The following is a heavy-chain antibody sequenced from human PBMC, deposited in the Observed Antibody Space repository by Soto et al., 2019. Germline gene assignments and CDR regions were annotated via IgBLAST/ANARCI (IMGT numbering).Heavy chain of an antibody. J-gene: IGHJ6*03. Sequence: GGSLRLSCAASGFTFSSYWMHWVRQAPGKGLVWVSRINSDGSSTSYADSVKGRFTISRDNAKTTLYLQMNSLRAEDTAVYYCARGGQELDTAMPEIYYYYYMDVWGKGTTVTVSS. CDR1: GFTFSSYW. V-gene: IGHV3-74*01. CDR2: INSDGSST. D-gene: IGHD5-18*01. CDR3: ARGGQELDTAMPEIYYYYYMDV.